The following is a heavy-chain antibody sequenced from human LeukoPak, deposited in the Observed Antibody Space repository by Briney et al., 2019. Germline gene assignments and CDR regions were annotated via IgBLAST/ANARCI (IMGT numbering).Heavy chain of an antibody. CDR3: ARSDYYGSGSYGASYYYYGMDV. Sequence: GGSLRLSCAASGFIFSTYSMNWVRQAPGKGLEWVSYISSSITTIYYADPVKGRFTISRDNARNSLFLQMNSLRDEDTAVYYCARSDYYGSGSYGASYYYYGMDVWGQGTTVTVS. CDR2: ISSSITTI. V-gene: IGHV3-48*02. D-gene: IGHD3-10*01. J-gene: IGHJ6*02. CDR1: GFIFSTYS.